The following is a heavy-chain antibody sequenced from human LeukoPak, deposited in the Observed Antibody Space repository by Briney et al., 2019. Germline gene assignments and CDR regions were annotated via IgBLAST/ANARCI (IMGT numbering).Heavy chain of an antibody. J-gene: IGHJ4*02. Sequence: ASVKVSCKASGGTFSSYAISWVRQAPGQGLEWMGRIIPILGIANYAQKFQGRVTMTEDTSTDTAYMELSSLRSEDTAVYYCAHLLAVAGTEWDYWGQGTLVTVSS. D-gene: IGHD6-19*01. CDR2: IIPILGIA. V-gene: IGHV1-69*04. CDR1: GGTFSSYA. CDR3: AHLLAVAGTEWDY.